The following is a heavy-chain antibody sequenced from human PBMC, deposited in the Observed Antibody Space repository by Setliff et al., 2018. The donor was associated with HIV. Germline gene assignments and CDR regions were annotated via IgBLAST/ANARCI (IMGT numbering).Heavy chain of an antibody. CDR2: INPSGDRT. CDR1: GYTFTSHS. V-gene: IGHV1-46*01. Sequence: ASVKVSCKASGYTFTSHSIHWVRQAPGQGLQWMGYINPSGDRTNYAQKFQGRVTMTRDTSTSAVYMELRSLRSEDTAVYYCARGQQLEPEWFDPWGQGTLVTVS. CDR3: ARGQQLEPEWFDP. J-gene: IGHJ5*02. D-gene: IGHD6-13*01.